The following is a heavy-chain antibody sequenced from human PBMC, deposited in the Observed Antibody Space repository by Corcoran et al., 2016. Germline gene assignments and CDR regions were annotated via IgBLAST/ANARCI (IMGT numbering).Heavy chain of an antibody. J-gene: IGHJ4*02. D-gene: IGHD1-26*01. CDR2: INHSGST. Sequence: QVQLQQWGAGLLKPSETLSLTCAVYGGSFSGYYWSWIRQPPGKGLEWIGEINHSGSTNYNPSLKSRVTISVDTSKNQFSLKLSSVTAADTAVYYCASQGPAFSKIVGATGFDYWGQGTLVTVSS. CDR1: GGSFSGYY. CDR3: ASQGPAFSKIVGATGFDY. V-gene: IGHV4-34*01.